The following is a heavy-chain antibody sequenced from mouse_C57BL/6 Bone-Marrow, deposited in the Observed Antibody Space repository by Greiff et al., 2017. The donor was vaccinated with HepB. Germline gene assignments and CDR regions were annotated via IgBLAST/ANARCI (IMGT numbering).Heavy chain of an antibody. J-gene: IGHJ2*01. V-gene: IGHV1-63*01. CDR3: AWRLRSSMDY. CDR2: IYPGGGTT. CDR1: GYTFTNYW. D-gene: IGHD2-4*01. Sequence: VQLQQSGAELVRPGPSVKMSCTASGYTFTNYWIGWAKQRPGHGLEWIGDIYPGGGTTNYNEKFKGKATLTADKSSSTAYMQFSSLTYEDSAIYYCAWRLRSSMDYWGQGTTLTVSS.